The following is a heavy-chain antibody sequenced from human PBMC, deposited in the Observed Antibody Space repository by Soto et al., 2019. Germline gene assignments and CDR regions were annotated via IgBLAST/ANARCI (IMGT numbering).Heavy chain of an antibody. CDR3: ARRDKQWLASYYYYGMDV. J-gene: IGHJ6*02. Sequence: GASVKVSCKASGGTFSSYAISCVRQAPGQGLEWMGGIIPIFGTANYAQKFQGRVTITADESTSTAYMELSSLRSEDTAVYYCARRDKQWLASYYYYGMDVWGQGTTVTVSS. V-gene: IGHV1-69*13. CDR1: GGTFSSYA. D-gene: IGHD6-19*01. CDR2: IIPIFGTA.